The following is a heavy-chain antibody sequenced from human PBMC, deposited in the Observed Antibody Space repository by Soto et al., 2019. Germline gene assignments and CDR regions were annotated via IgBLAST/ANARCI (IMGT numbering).Heavy chain of an antibody. CDR2: IYWDDDK. CDR1: GFSLSTSGVG. J-gene: IGHJ4*02. D-gene: IGHD2-21*02. CDR3: AHRLTYCGGDCYSAPTPVWFDY. Sequence: QITLKESGPTLVKPTQTLTLTCTFSGFSLSTSGVGVGWIRQPPGKALEWLALIYWDDDKRYRPSLKSRLTITKDTSKNQVVLNMTNMDPVDTATDYCAHRLTYCGGDCYSAPTPVWFDYWGQGTLGTVSS. V-gene: IGHV2-5*02.